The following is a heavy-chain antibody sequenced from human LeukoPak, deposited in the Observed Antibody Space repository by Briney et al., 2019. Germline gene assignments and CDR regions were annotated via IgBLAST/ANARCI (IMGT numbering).Heavy chain of an antibody. CDR3: ARDGGSSGNGASYMDV. J-gene: IGHJ6*03. V-gene: IGHV3-7*01. D-gene: IGHD2-15*01. Sequence: GGSLRLSCAASGFTFSSYWMSWVRQAPGKGLEWVANIKQDGSEKYYVDSVKGRFTISRDNAKNSLYLQMNSLRAEDTAVYYCARDGGSSGNGASYMDVWGKGTTVTVSS. CDR1: GFTFSSYW. CDR2: IKQDGSEK.